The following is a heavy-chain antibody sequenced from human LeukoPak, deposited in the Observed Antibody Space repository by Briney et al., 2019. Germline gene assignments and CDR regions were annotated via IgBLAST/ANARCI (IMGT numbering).Heavy chain of an antibody. D-gene: IGHD6-6*01. V-gene: IGHV3-23*01. J-gene: IGHJ4*02. Sequence: GGSLRLSCAASGFTFSSYAVNWVRQAPGKGLEWVSAISGGSDFIYYAESVKGRFTISRDNSESTVYLQMNSLRVEDTAIYYCAKVDGSSASRARFDYWGPGTLVTVSS. CDR3: AKVDGSSASRARFDY. CDR2: ISGGSDFI. CDR1: GFTFSSYA.